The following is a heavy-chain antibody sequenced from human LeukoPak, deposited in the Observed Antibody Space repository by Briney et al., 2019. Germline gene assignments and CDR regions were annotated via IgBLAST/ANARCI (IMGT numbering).Heavy chain of an antibody. CDR2: INPSGGST. J-gene: IGHJ4*02. Sequence: ASVKVSCKAFGYSLTNYYVHWVRQAPGQGLEWMGEINPSGGSTSYAQKFQGRITVTRDTSISTAYMELTRLTSDDAGVYYCVRDPGWLQVDYWGQGTLVTVSS. CDR1: GYSLTNYY. D-gene: IGHD5-24*01. CDR3: VRDPGWLQVDY. V-gene: IGHV1-46*01.